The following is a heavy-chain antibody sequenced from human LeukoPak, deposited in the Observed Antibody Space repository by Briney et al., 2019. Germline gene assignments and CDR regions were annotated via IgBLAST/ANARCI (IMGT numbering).Heavy chain of an antibody. CDR3: AREVSEGFF. J-gene: IGHJ4*02. D-gene: IGHD3-22*01. CDR2: FGTRSTSI. CDR1: GFTFSGYS. V-gene: IGHV3-21*01. Sequence: GGSLRLSCTASGFTFSGYSMNWIRQAPGKGLEWVSSFGTRSTSIYHAGSVKGRFAISRDNAKNLLYLQMNSLRAEDTALYYCAREVSEGFFWGQGTLVTASS.